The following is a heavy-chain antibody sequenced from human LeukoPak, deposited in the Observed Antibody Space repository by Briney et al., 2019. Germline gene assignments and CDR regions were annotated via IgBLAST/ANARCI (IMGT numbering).Heavy chain of an antibody. Sequence: ASVKVSCKASGYTLTGYYMHWVRQAPGQGLEWMGWINPNSGGTNYAQKFQGRVTMTRDTSISTAYMELSRLRSDDTAVYYCARDLRAITMVRGVIGTRAFDYWGQGTLVTVSS. CDR3: ARDLRAITMVRGVIGTRAFDY. J-gene: IGHJ4*02. D-gene: IGHD3-10*01. CDR1: GYTLTGYY. CDR2: INPNSGGT. V-gene: IGHV1-2*02.